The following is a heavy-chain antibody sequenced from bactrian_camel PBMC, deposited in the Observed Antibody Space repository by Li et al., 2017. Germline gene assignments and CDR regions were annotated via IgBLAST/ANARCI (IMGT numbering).Heavy chain of an antibody. CDR1: GYAYSVNC. CDR2: FYSGPGGDST. Sequence: CVASGYAYSVNCMGWFRQAPGKAQEGVATFYSGPGGDSTYYADSVKDRFTLSQDNTKNLLYLQMNSLKPEDTAVYYCAAATDCSGGYCYTSGTLDAWGQ. V-gene: IGHV3S28*01. D-gene: IGHD2*01. CDR3: AAATDCSGGYCYTSGTLDA. J-gene: IGHJ3*01.